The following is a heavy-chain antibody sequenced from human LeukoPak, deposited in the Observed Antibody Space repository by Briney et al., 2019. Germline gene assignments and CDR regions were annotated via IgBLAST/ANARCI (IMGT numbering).Heavy chain of an antibody. CDR3: VKGSVAGARNYFDY. CDR1: GFTFSSYS. D-gene: IGHD6-19*01. J-gene: IGHJ4*02. V-gene: IGHV3-30*18. Sequence: PGGSLRLSCSASGFTFSSYSMNWVRQAPGKGLEWVAVISYDGSNKYYTDSVKGRFTISRDNSKNTLYLEMNSLRAEDTAVCYCVKGSVAGARNYFDYWGQGTLVTVSS. CDR2: ISYDGSNK.